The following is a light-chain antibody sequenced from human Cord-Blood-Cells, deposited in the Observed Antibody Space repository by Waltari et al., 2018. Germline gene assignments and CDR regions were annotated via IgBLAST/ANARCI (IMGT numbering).Light chain of an antibody. V-gene: IGKV1-5*01. CDR1: QSISSW. Sequence: DIQMTQSPSTLSASVGDRVTITCRASQSISSWLAWYRQKPGKAPKLLIYDASSLESGVPSRFSGSGSGTEFTLTISSLQPDDFATYYCQQYNSSPYTFGQGTKLEIK. J-gene: IGKJ2*01. CDR2: DAS. CDR3: QQYNSSPYT.